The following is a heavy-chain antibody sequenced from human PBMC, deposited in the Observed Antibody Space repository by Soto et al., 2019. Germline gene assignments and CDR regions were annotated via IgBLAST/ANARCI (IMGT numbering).Heavy chain of an antibody. J-gene: IGHJ6*02. CDR1: GYTFTSYG. V-gene: IGHV1-18*04. D-gene: IGHD1-26*01. CDR2: ISAYNGNT. Sequence: QVQLVQSGAEVKKPGASVKVSCKASGYTFTSYGISWVRQAPGQGLEWMGWISAYNGNTNYAQKLQGRVTMTTDTSTSTAYMELRSLRSDDTAVYYCEREGEVGATTCRYYYYGMDVWGQGTTVTVSS. CDR3: EREGEVGATTCRYYYYGMDV.